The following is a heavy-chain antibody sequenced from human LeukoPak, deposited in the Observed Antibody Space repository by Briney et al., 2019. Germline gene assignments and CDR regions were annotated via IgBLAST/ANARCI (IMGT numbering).Heavy chain of an antibody. J-gene: IGHJ4*02. CDR3: ARNELSSSPLYFDY. D-gene: IGHD6-6*01. CDR1: GFTFSSYA. CDR2: ISGSGGST. V-gene: IGHV3-23*01. Sequence: PGGSPRLSCAASGFTFSSYAMSWVRQAPGKGLEWVSAISGSGGSTYYADSVKGRFTISRDNSKNTLYLQMNSLRAEDTAVYYCARNELSSSPLYFDYWGQGTLVTVSS.